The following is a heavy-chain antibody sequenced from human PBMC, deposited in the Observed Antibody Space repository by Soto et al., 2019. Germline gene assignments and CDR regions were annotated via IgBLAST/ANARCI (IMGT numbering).Heavy chain of an antibody. CDR1: GVSISSSTDY. D-gene: IGHD5-18*01. CDR3: ARHSGYSYGYVGY. CDR2: IFYTGST. J-gene: IGHJ4*02. Sequence: SETLSLTCTVSGVSISSSTDYWGWIRQPPGKGLEWVGSIFYTGSTYYNPSLKSRVTISVDTSKNQFSLKLTSVTAADTAVYYCARHSGYSYGYVGYWGQGTLVTVSS. V-gene: IGHV4-39*01.